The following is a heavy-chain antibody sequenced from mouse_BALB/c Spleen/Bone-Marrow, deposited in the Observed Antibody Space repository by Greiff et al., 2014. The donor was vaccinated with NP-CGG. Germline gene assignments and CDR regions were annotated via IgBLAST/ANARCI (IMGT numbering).Heavy chain of an antibody. V-gene: IGHV1-14*01. CDR2: INPYNDGT. Sequence: EVQLQQSGPELVKPGASVKMSCKASGYTFTSYVMHWVKQKPGQGLEWIGYINPYNDGTKYNEKFKGKATLTSDKSSSTAYMKLSSLTSRDSAVYYCARRQFITTTAWFAYWGQGTLVTVSA. J-gene: IGHJ3*01. CDR1: GYTFTSYV. D-gene: IGHD1-2*01. CDR3: ARRQFITTTAWFAY.